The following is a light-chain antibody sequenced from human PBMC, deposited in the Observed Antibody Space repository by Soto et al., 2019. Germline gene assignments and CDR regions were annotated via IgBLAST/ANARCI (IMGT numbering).Light chain of an antibody. V-gene: IGLV1-47*01. Sequence: QSVLTQPPSASGTPGQTVTISCSGSSSHIGSAYIYWYQYLPGTAPKLLIYRNNQRPSGVPDRFSASKSGTSASLAISGLRSEDEADYDCAAWDENLVVVGGGTQLTVL. CDR2: RNN. CDR3: AAWDENLVV. CDR1: SSHIGSAY. J-gene: IGLJ2*01.